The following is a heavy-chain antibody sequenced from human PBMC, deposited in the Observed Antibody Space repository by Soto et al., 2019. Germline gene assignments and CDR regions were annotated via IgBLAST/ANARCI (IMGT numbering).Heavy chain of an antibody. V-gene: IGHV3-73*01. Sequence: GGSLRLSCAASGFTFSGSAMHWVRQASGKGLEWVGRIRSKANSYATAYAASVKGRFTISRDDSKNTAYLQMTSLKTEDTAVYYCTIDSSSYFDYWGQGTLVTVSS. CDR1: GFTFSGSA. CDR2: IRSKANSYAT. CDR3: TIDSSSYFDY. D-gene: IGHD6-6*01. J-gene: IGHJ4*02.